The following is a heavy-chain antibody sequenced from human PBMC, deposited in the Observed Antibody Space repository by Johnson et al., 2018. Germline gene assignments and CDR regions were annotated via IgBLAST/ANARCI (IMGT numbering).Heavy chain of an antibody. J-gene: IGHJ6*02. D-gene: IGHD4-11*01. Sequence: VQLVQSGGGLVQPGGSLRLSCAASGFTFSSYAMSWVRQAPGKGLEWVGRIRSKANSYATAYAASVKGRCTISRDDSKNTEDLQMNSLKTEDTAVYYCTRRDYSRDYDCYGMDVWGQGTTVTVSS. CDR1: GFTFSSYA. CDR2: IRSKANSYAT. V-gene: IGHV3-73*01. CDR3: TRRDYSRDYDCYGMDV.